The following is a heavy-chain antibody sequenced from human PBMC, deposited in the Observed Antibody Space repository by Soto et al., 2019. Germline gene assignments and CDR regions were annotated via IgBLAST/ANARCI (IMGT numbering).Heavy chain of an antibody. CDR2: IYHSGST. D-gene: IGHD5-12*01. J-gene: IGHJ4*02. CDR3: ARAEMATILFDY. Sequence: SETLSLTCAVSGCSISSGGYSWSWIRQPPGKGLEWIGYIYHSGSTYYNPSLKSRVTISVDRSKNQFSLKLSSVTAADTAVYYCARAEMATILFDYWGQGTLVTVSS. CDR1: GCSISSGGYS. V-gene: IGHV4-30-2*01.